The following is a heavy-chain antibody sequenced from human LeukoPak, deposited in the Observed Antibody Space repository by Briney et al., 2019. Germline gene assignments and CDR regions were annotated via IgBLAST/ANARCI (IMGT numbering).Heavy chain of an antibody. V-gene: IGHV1-69*13. CDR3: ASGGTIVVVPAAPRPDAFDI. Sequence: GASVKVSCKASGGTFSSYAISWVRQAPGQGLEWMGGIIPIFGTANYAQKFQGRVTITADESTSTAYMELSSLRSEDTAVYYCASGGTIVVVPAAPRPDAFDIWGKGTMVTVSS. J-gene: IGHJ3*02. D-gene: IGHD2-2*01. CDR1: GGTFSSYA. CDR2: IIPIFGTA.